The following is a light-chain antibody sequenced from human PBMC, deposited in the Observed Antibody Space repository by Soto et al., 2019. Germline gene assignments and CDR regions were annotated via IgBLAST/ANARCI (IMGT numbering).Light chain of an antibody. V-gene: IGKV1-39*01. J-gene: IGKJ1*01. CDR1: ESISIY. CDR2: AAS. Sequence: DIQMTQSPSSLSASVGDRVTITCRASESISIYLNWYQHKPGNAHKLLIYAASSLQSGVPPRFSGSGSGTDFTLTISSLQPEDFATYYCQQSYTSPPTFGQGTNMEIK. CDR3: QQSYTSPPT.